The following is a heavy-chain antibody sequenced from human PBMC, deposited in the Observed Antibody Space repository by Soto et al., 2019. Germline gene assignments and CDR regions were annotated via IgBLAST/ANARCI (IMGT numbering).Heavy chain of an antibody. D-gene: IGHD2-2*02. J-gene: IGHJ4*02. CDR2: ISYDGSNK. CDR3: ASERSKYQLLYPAY. Sequence: QVQLVESGGGVVQPGRSLRLSCAASGFTFSSYAMHWVRQAPGKGLEWVAVISYDGSNKYYADSVKGRFTISRDNSKNTLYLQMNSLRAEDTAVYYCASERSKYQLLYPAYWGQGTLVTVSS. CDR1: GFTFSSYA. V-gene: IGHV3-30-3*01.